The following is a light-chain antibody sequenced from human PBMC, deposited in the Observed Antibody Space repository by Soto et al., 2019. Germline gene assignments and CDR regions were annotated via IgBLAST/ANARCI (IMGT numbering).Light chain of an antibody. Sequence: QSVLTQPPSASGTPGQRVTISCSGSSSNIGSNAVNWYQQLPGTAPKLLIYDNNQGPSGVPDRFSGSKSGTSASLAISGLQSEDEADYYCAAWDESLNGPVFGGGTKLTVL. V-gene: IGLV1-44*01. J-gene: IGLJ3*02. CDR3: AAWDESLNGPV. CDR1: SSNIGSNA. CDR2: DNN.